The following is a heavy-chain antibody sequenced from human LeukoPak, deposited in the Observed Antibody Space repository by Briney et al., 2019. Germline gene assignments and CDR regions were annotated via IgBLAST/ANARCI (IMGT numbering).Heavy chain of an antibody. Sequence: GGSLGLSCTASGFIFSDYGMYWVRQAPGKGLEWVAVISSDGSNTNYGDSVKGRFTISRDNSKNTLYLQMNSLRPEDTAMYYCAKGPIAWGNFYMDYWGQGILATVSS. CDR3: AKGPIAWGNFYMDY. J-gene: IGHJ4*02. V-gene: IGHV3-30*18. CDR2: ISSDGSNT. D-gene: IGHD7-27*01. CDR1: GFIFSDYG.